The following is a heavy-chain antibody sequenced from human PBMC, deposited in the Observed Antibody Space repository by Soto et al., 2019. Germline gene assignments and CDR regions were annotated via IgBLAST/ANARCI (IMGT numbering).Heavy chain of an antibody. V-gene: IGHV1-46*01. Sequence: GASVKVSCKASGGTFSSYAISWVRQAPGQGLEWMGIINPSGGSTSYAQKFQGRVTMTRDTSTSTVYMELSSLRSEDTAVYYCARCTDPTDFGVVTSPMDVWGQGTTVTVSS. J-gene: IGHJ6*02. CDR1: GGTFSSYA. D-gene: IGHD3-3*01. CDR3: ARCTDPTDFGVVTSPMDV. CDR2: INPSGGST.